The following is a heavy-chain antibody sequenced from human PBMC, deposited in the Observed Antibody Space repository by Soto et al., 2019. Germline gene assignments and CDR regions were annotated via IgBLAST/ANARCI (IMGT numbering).Heavy chain of an antibody. CDR1: GGSISSYY. J-gene: IGHJ4*02. CDR2: IYYSGST. Sequence: ETLSLTCTVSGGSISSYYWSWIRQPPGKGLEWIGYIYYSGSTNYNPSLKSRVTISVDTSKNQFSLKLSSVTAADTAVYYCARGPIVATICPHFDYWGQGTLVTVSS. D-gene: IGHD5-12*01. CDR3: ARGPIVATICPHFDY. V-gene: IGHV4-59*01.